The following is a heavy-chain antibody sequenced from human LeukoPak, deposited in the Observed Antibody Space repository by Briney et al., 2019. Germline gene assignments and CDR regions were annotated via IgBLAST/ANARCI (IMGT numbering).Heavy chain of an antibody. J-gene: IGHJ6*04. CDR1: GGSFSGYY. CDR2: INHSGST. CDR3: ARGRGLEVVPAAHGMDV. Sequence: SETLSLTCAVYGGSFSGYYWSWIRQPPGKGLEWIGEINHSGSTNYNPSLKSRVTISVDTSKNQFSLKLSSVTAADTAVYYCARGRGLEVVPAAHGMDVWGKGTTVTVSS. D-gene: IGHD2-2*01. V-gene: IGHV4-34*01.